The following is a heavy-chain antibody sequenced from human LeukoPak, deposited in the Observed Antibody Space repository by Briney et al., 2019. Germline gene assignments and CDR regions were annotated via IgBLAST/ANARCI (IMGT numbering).Heavy chain of an antibody. J-gene: IGHJ4*02. CDR1: GGSFSGYY. V-gene: IGHV4-34*01. CDR2: INHSGST. D-gene: IGHD6-19*01. CDR3: ARGAPYSSGSDDY. Sequence: PSETLSLTCAVYGGSFSGYYWSWIRQPPGKGLEWIGEINHSGSTNYNPSLKSRVTISVDTSKNQFSLKLSSVTAADTAVYYCARGAPYSSGSDDYWGQGTLVTVSS.